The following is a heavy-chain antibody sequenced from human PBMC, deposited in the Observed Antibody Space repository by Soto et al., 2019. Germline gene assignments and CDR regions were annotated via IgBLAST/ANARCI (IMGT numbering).Heavy chain of an antibody. Sequence: SVKVSCKASGGTFSSYAISWVRQAPGQGLEWMGGIIPIFGTANYAQKFQGRVTITADESTSTAYMELSSLRSEDTAVYYCARDREVWTGTSSFNWFDPWGQGTLVTVSS. J-gene: IGHJ5*02. V-gene: IGHV1-69*13. D-gene: IGHD1-1*01. CDR2: IIPIFGTA. CDR3: ARDREVWTGTSSFNWFDP. CDR1: GGTFSSYA.